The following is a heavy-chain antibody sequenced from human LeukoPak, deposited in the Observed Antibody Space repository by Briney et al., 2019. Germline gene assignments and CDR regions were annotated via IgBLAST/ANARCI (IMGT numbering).Heavy chain of an antibody. V-gene: IGHV1-2*02. CDR2: INPNSGGT. CDR3: AKSFFLSLGGGVFDY. Sequence: ASVKVSCKASGGTFSRNAIGWMRQAPGQGLEWMGWINPNSGGTNYAQKFQGRVTMTRDESISTAYMELSRLRSDDTAVYYCAKSFFLSLGGGVFDYWGQGTLVTVSS. J-gene: IGHJ4*02. D-gene: IGHD3-16*01. CDR1: GGTFSRNA.